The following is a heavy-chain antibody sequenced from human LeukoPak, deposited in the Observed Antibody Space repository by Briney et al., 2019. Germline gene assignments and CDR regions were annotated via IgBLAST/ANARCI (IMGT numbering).Heavy chain of an antibody. J-gene: IGHJ4*02. CDR2: IILIFGTA. V-gene: IGHV1-69*01. Sequence: SVKVSCKASGGTFSSYAISWVRQAPGQGLEWMGGIILIFGTANYAQKFQGRVTITADESTSTAYMELSSLRSEDTAVYYCARDGRDGYNYFDYWGQGTLVTVSS. D-gene: IGHD5-24*01. CDR1: GGTFSSYA. CDR3: ARDGRDGYNYFDY.